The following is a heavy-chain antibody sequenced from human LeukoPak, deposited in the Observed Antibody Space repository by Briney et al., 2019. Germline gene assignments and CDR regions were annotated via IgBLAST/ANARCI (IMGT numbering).Heavy chain of an antibody. D-gene: IGHD3-22*01. Sequence: PGGSLRLSCAASGFTFSSYAMSWARQAPGKGLEWVSTISGGGDGTYYADSVKGRFTISRDNSKNTVYLQMNSLRADDTAVYYCAKDLDDSSGFYSYHHWGQGTLVTVSS. V-gene: IGHV3-23*01. CDR3: AKDLDDSSGFYSYHH. CDR1: GFTFSSYA. J-gene: IGHJ1*01. CDR2: ISGGGDGT.